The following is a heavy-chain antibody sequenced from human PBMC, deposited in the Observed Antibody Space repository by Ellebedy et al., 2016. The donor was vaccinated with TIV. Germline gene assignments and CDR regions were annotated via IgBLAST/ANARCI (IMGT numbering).Heavy chain of an antibody. V-gene: IGHV3-33*06. CDR2: IWSNGGTK. CDR3: VKDASRDCSTYACRRWRFDP. D-gene: IGHD2-21*01. CDR1: GYTFTNHG. J-gene: IGHJ5*02. Sequence: PGGSLRLSCAASGYTFTNHGMHWVRQAPGKGLEWVAVIWSNGGTKYYTDSVKGRFAISRDDSKNTVYLQMSSLRAEDTAVYHCVKDASRDCSTYACRRWRFDPWGQGTLVTVST.